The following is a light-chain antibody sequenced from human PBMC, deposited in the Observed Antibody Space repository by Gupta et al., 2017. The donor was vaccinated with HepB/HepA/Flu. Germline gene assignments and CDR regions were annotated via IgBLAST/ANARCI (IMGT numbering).Light chain of an antibody. V-gene: IGLV2-14*01. Sequence: QSALTHPASVSGSLGQSIPISCTGSSIGAYNCVSWYQQHPDKAPKLIIYDVTDRPSGVAHRFSGSKSGNTASLTISRLQAEDEADYYCCSNTGTNSWVFGGGTKLTVL. CDR3: CSNTGTNSWV. CDR1: SIGAYNC. CDR2: DVT. J-gene: IGLJ3*02.